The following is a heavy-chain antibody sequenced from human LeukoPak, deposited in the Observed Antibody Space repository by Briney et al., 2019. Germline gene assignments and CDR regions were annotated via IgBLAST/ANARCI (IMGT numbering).Heavy chain of an antibody. J-gene: IGHJ4*02. V-gene: IGHV3-43*02. CDR1: GFTFDDYA. CDR3: AKDNYYGSGSYTNSFDY. D-gene: IGHD3-10*01. CDR2: ISGDGGST. Sequence: GGSLRLSCAASGFTFDDYAMHGVRQARGKGLGGVSLISGDGGSTYHADYVKGRFTISRDNSKNSLYLQMNSLRTEDTALYYCAKDNYYGSGSYTNSFDYWGQGTLVTVSS.